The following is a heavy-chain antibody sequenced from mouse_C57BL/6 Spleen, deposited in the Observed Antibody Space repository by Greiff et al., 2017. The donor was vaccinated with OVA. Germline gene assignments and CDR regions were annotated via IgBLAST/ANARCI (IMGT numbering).Heavy chain of an antibody. Sequence: EVKLVESGGGLVQPGGSLKLSCAASGFTFSDYGMAWVRQAPRKGPEWVAFISNLAYSIYYADTVTGRFTISRENAKNTLYLEMSSLRSEDTAMYYCARRGDYPLAMDDWGQGTSVTVSS. J-gene: IGHJ4*01. CDR1: GFTFSDYG. V-gene: IGHV5-15*04. CDR3: ARRGDYPLAMDD. CDR2: ISNLAYSI. D-gene: IGHD2-4*01.